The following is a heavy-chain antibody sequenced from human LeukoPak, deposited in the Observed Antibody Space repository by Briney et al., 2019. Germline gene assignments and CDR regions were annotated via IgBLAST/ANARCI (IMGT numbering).Heavy chain of an antibody. CDR3: ARDGTSTDDY. Sequence: ASVKVSCKTSGYTFSSFGISWVRQAPGQGLERMGWISGNNDNPNYGQKFQGRFTVTTDSSTSTPYMELRNLRSDDTAVYYCARDGTSTDDYWGQGTPVTVSS. CDR1: GYTFSSFG. J-gene: IGHJ4*02. V-gene: IGHV1-18*01. CDR2: ISGNNDNP. D-gene: IGHD2-2*01.